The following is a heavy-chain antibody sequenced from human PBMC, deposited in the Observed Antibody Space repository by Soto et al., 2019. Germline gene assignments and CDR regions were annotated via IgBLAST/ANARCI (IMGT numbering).Heavy chain of an antibody. D-gene: IGHD3-16*01. Sequence: QVQLVQSGAEVKKPGSSVKVSCKASGGTFSSYTISWVRQAPGQGLEWMGRIIPILGIANYGQKFQGRVTITADKSTSTAYMEVGSLRSEDTAVYYCAREMEEFGGYYWGQGTLVTVSS. J-gene: IGHJ4*02. CDR2: IIPILGIA. V-gene: IGHV1-69*08. CDR3: AREMEEFGGYY. CDR1: GGTFSSYT.